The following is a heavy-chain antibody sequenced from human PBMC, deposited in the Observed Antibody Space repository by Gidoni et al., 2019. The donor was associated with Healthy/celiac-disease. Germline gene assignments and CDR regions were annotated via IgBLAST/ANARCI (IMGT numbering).Heavy chain of an antibody. CDR1: GFPFSSYG. CDR2: ISYDGSNK. J-gene: IGHJ3*02. CDR3: AKELGSGWYNDAFDI. Sequence: QVQLVVSGGGVVQPWRSLRLSCSASGFPFSSYGMHWVRQDPGKGLEWVAVISYDGSNKYYADSGKGRFTISRDNSKNTLYLQMNSLRAEDTAVYYCAKELGSGWYNDAFDIWGQGTMVTVSS. D-gene: IGHD6-19*01. V-gene: IGHV3-30*18.